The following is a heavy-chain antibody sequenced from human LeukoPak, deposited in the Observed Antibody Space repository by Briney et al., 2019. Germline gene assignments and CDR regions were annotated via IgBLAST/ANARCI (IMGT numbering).Heavy chain of an antibody. D-gene: IGHD3-3*01. CDR3: AREAPFYESNVLSDS. V-gene: IGHV3-7*01. CDR2: IKGDGSER. CDR1: GFMFDKQW. J-gene: IGHJ5*01. Sequence: GGSLRLSCGASGFMFDKQWMYWVRQAPGKGLEWVANIKGDGSERNYLGSVRGRFTISRDNAKNSLYLQMNYLRVEDTAVYYCAREAPFYESNVLSDSWGQGTRVTVSS.